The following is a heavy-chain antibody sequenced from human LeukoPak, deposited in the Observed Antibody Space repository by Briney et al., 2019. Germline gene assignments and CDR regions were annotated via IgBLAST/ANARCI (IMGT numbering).Heavy chain of an antibody. J-gene: IGHJ3*02. Sequence: PSETLSLTCTVSGGSISSYYWSWIRQPPGKGLEWIGHIYDTGSTNSHPPLKSRAPISVATSKHQSSLKLSSVTAADTAVYYCARADGGPNDAFDIWGQGTMVTVSS. D-gene: IGHD4-23*01. V-gene: IGHV4-59*01. CDR3: ARADGGPNDAFDI. CDR2: IYDTGST. CDR1: GGSISSYY.